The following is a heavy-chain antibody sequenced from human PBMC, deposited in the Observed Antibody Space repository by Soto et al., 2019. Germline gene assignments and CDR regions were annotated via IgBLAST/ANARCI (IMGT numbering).Heavy chain of an antibody. CDR1: GFTFSEYY. CDR2: ISSSSSHT. V-gene: IGHV3-11*05. D-gene: IGHD3-10*01. CDR3: ARDGQVLLWFGPDV. Sequence: QVQLVESGGGLVKPGGSLRLSCAASGFTFSEYYMRWIRQAPGKGLEWVSYISSSSSHTNYADSVKGRFTISRDNAKNSLYLQMNSLRAEDTAVYYCARDGQVLLWFGPDVWGQGTTVTVSS. J-gene: IGHJ6*02.